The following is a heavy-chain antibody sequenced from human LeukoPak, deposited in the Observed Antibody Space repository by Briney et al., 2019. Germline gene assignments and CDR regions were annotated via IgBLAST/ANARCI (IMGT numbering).Heavy chain of an antibody. Sequence: ASVKVSCKASGGTFSSYAISWVRQAPGQGLEWMGWINPNSGGTNYAQKFQGRVTMTRDTSISTAYMELSRLRSDDTAVYYCARDPYYGSGSFDYWGQGTLVTVSS. J-gene: IGHJ4*02. CDR2: INPNSGGT. CDR3: ARDPYYGSGSFDY. CDR1: GGTFSSYA. V-gene: IGHV1-2*02. D-gene: IGHD3-10*01.